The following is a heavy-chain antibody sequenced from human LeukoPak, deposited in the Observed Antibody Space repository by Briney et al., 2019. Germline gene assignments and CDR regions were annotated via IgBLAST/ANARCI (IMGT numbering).Heavy chain of an antibody. CDR1: GFTFSSYW. J-gene: IGHJ4*02. V-gene: IGHV3-23*01. CDR3: AKAIGYSYGYDDY. Sequence: GGSLRLSCAASGFTFSSYWMHWVRQAPGKGLAWVSAISGSGGTTFYADSVKGRFTISRDNSKSTLYLQMNSLTAEDTAIYYCAKAIGYSYGYDDYWGQGTVVTVSS. D-gene: IGHD5-18*01. CDR2: ISGSGGTT.